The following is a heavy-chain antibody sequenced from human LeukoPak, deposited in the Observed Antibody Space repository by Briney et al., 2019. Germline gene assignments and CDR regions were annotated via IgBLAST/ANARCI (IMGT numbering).Heavy chain of an antibody. Sequence: GEALKISCKGSGYIFTNYWIGWARQMPGYGLEWMGTIYPGDSDTRYSPSFQGQVTISIDKSISTAYLQWSSLKASDTAMYYCARQATTVTTGGYWGQGTQVTVSS. CDR3: ARQATTVTTGGY. J-gene: IGHJ4*02. D-gene: IGHD4-17*01. CDR2: IYPGDSDT. CDR1: GYIFTNYW. V-gene: IGHV5-51*01.